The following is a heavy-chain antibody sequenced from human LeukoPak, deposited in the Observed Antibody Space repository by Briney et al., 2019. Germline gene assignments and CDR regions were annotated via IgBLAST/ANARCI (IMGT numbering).Heavy chain of an antibody. Sequence: PGGSLRLSCAASGLTFSWNGMHWVRQAPGKGLEWLAFIQYDGSSKYYADSVKGRFTISRDNSKNSLYLQMNSLRAEDTALYYCARNSGAGYYFYMDVWGKGTAVTVSS. D-gene: IGHD3-10*01. CDR1: GLTFSWNG. CDR3: ARNSGAGYYFYMDV. CDR2: IQYDGSSK. V-gene: IGHV3-30*02. J-gene: IGHJ6*03.